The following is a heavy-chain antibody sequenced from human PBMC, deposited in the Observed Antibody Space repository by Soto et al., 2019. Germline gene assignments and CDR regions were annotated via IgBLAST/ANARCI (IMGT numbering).Heavy chain of an antibody. J-gene: IGHJ6*02. Sequence: GGSLRLSCAASGFTFDDYAMYWVRQAPGKGLEWVSGISWNSGSIGYADSVKGRFTISRDNAKNSLYLQMNSLRAEDTALYYCAKDKRIGIAARRPKIYYYYGMDVWGQGTTVTVSS. CDR2: ISWNSGSI. CDR3: AKDKRIGIAARRPKIYYYYGMDV. CDR1: GFTFDDYA. D-gene: IGHD6-6*01. V-gene: IGHV3-9*01.